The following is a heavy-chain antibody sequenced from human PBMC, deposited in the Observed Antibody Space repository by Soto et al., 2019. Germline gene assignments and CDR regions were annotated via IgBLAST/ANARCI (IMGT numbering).Heavy chain of an antibody. Sequence: QVRLQQWGAGLLKSSETLSLSCTVYGGSLSGYYWSWIRQSPGKGLEWIGEINQSGSANYNPSLKGRVTISVDTSKSHFSLKLSAVTAADTAVYYCAGPTFNCGGDCYYFDSWGQGTLVTVSS. V-gene: IGHV4-34*01. CDR2: INQSGSA. J-gene: IGHJ4*02. CDR3: AGPTFNCGGDCYYFDS. D-gene: IGHD2-21*02. CDR1: GGSLSGYY.